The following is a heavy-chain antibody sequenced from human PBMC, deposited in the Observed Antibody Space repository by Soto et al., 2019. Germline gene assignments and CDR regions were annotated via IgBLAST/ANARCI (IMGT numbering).Heavy chain of an antibody. D-gene: IGHD6-6*01. CDR1: GFAFSSYG. J-gene: IGHJ4*02. Sequence: VQLVESGGGVVQPGRSLRLSCAASGFAFSSYGMRWVRQAPGKGLEWVAAIWYDGTNKYYADSVKGRFTISRDNSKNTMYLQLNSLSAEDTAVDDCDRESSQCSSDFWGQGTLVTVSS. CDR2: IWYDGTNK. CDR3: DRESSQCSSDF. V-gene: IGHV3-33*01.